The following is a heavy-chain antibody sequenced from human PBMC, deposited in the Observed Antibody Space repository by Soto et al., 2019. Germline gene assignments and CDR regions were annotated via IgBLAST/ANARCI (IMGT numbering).Heavy chain of an antibody. Sequence: QITLKESGPTLVKPTQTLTLTCTFSGFSLSTSGVGVGWIRQPPGKALEWVALIYWDADKRYSPSLKSRLTITNDTSKNRLVLTIPNIDPVDTATYYFPHSCYCSGGSCYYSYYFDYWGHGTLVTVSS. J-gene: IGHJ4*01. CDR2: IYWDADK. V-gene: IGHV2-5*02. CDR3: PHSCYCSGGSCYYSYYFDY. CDR1: GFSLSTSGVG. D-gene: IGHD2-15*01.